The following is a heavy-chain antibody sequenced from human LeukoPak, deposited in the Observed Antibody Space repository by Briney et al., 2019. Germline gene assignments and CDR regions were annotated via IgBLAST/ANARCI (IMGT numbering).Heavy chain of an antibody. CDR1: GGSISSNSYF. J-gene: IGHJ4*02. D-gene: IGHD3-22*01. V-gene: IGHV4-39*01. CDR3: ARRHYYDSSGYHYYFDY. CDR2: IYYSGST. Sequence: SETLSLTCTVSGGSISSNSYFWGWIRQPPGKGLEWIGSIYYSGSTYYNPSLKSRVTISVDTSKNQFSLKVSSVTAADTAVHYCARRHYYDSSGYHYYFDYWGQGTLVTVSS.